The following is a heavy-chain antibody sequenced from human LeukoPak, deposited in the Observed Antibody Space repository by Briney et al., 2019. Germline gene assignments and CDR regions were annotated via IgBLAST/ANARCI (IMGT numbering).Heavy chain of an antibody. Sequence: SETLSLTCTVSGGSISSYYWSWIRQPAGKGLEWIGRIYTSGSTNYNPSLKSRVTMSVDTSKNQFSLKLSSVTAADTAVYYCAREASPFVVVVAATLIGAFDIWGQGTMVTVSS. CDR2: IYTSGST. V-gene: IGHV4-4*07. J-gene: IGHJ3*02. CDR3: AREASPFVVVVAATLIGAFDI. D-gene: IGHD2-15*01. CDR1: GGSISSYY.